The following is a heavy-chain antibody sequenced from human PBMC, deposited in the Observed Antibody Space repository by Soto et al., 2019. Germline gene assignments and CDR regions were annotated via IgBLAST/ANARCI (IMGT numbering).Heavy chain of an antibody. Sequence: GGSLRLSCAASGFTFSSYAMHWVRQAPGKGLEWVAVISYDGSNKYYADSVKGRFTISRDNSKNTLYLQMNSLRAEDTAVYYCARVKIFGSWFDPWGQGTLVTVSS. J-gene: IGHJ5*02. CDR2: ISYDGSNK. V-gene: IGHV3-30-3*01. D-gene: IGHD3-3*01. CDR3: ARVKIFGSWFDP. CDR1: GFTFSSYA.